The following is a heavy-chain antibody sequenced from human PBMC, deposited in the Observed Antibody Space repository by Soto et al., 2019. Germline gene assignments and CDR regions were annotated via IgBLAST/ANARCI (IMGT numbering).Heavy chain of an antibody. CDR1: GDSISSVNW. CDR2: ISPGGNT. D-gene: IGHD2-8*02. CDR3: ARIDCTDGLCEWNWLDP. V-gene: IGHV4-4*02. J-gene: IGHJ5*02. Sequence: PSETLSLTCAVSGDSISSVNWWTWVRQSPGKGLEWIGEISPGGNTNYNPSLKSRVTISADKSNNQFSLNLRSVTAADTAVYYCARIDCTDGLCEWNWLDPWGQGILVTVSS.